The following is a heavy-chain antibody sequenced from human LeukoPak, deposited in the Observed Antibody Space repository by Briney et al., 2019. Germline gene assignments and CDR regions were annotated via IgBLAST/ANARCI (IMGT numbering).Heavy chain of an antibody. CDR2: ISGSGGST. CDR3: AKSSDYSDSNGYYDVGGFDF. Sequence: PGASLRLSCAASGLTFSTYAMSWVRQAPGKGLEWVSGISGSGGSTYYADSVRGRFTISRDNSKNTLYLQMNSLRAEDTAVYYCAKSSDYSDSNGYYDVGGFDFWGQGTLVTVSS. V-gene: IGHV3-23*01. D-gene: IGHD3-22*01. J-gene: IGHJ4*02. CDR1: GLTFSTYA.